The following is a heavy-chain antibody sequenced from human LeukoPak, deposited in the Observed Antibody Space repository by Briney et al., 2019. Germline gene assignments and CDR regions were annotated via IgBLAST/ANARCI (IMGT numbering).Heavy chain of an antibody. CDR2: IYYSGST. CDR3: ARALLWFDP. D-gene: IGHD1-26*01. V-gene: IGHV4-59*01. J-gene: IGHJ5*02. CDR1: GGSISSYY. Sequence: SETLSLTCTVSGGSISSYYWSWIRQPPGKGLEWIGYIYYSGSTNYNPSLKSRVTISVDTSKNQFSLKLSSVTAADTVVYYCARALLWFDPWGQGTLVTVSS.